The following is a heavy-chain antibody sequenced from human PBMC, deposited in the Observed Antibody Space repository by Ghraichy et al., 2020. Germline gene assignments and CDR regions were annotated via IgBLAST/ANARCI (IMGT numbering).Heavy chain of an antibody. CDR1: GFAFSSYT. V-gene: IGHV3-30*18. Sequence: GESLNISCAASGFAFSSYTMHWVRQAPGKGLEWVAAIFYDGSNKYYADSVKGRFTISRDNSKNTLYLQMNSLTLEDTAVYYCAKVKLVLADWGQGTLVTVSS. D-gene: IGHD6-13*01. J-gene: IGHJ4*02. CDR3: AKVKLVLAD. CDR2: IFYDGSNK.